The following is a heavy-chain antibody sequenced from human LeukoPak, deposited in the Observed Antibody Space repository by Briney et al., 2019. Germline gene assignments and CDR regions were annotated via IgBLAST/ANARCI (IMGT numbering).Heavy chain of an antibody. J-gene: IGHJ5*02. D-gene: IGHD6-6*01. CDR2: ISGSGGTA. CDR1: GFTFSIYA. Sequence: GGSLRLSCAASGFTFSIYAMSRVRQAPGKGLEWVSAISGSGGTAYYADSVKGRFTISRDNSKNTLYLQMNSLRAEDTAVYYCAKCEYKTSSAARWFDPWGQGTLVTVSS. V-gene: IGHV3-23*01. CDR3: AKCEYKTSSAARWFDP.